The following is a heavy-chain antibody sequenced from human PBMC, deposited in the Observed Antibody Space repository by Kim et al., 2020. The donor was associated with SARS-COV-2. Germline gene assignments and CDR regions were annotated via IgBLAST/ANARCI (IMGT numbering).Heavy chain of an antibody. J-gene: IGHJ4*02. CDR3: ARGIYGDLPAIDS. Sequence: GGSLRLSCAASGFTFSAYWMHWVRQAPGKGLVWVSRLTSDGITTDYADFVNGRFTISRDNSNNAVYLLMNSLGAEDTAVYYCARGIYGDLPAIDSWGQGTLVTVSS. CDR1: GFTFSAYW. V-gene: IGHV3-74*01. CDR2: LTSDGITT. D-gene: IGHD4-17*01.